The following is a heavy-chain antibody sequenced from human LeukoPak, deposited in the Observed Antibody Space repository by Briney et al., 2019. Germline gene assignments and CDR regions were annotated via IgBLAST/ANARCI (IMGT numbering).Heavy chain of an antibody. D-gene: IGHD6-6*01. J-gene: IGHJ4*02. CDR1: GFTFSSYS. V-gene: IGHV3-48*04. CDR3: ARDKFGFVYSSSSFGGFDY. Sequence: GGSLRLSCAASGFTFSSYSMNWVRQAPGKGLEWVSYISSSSSTIYYADSVKGRFTISRDNAKNSLYLQMNSLRAEDTAVYYCARDKFGFVYSSSSFGGFDYWGQGTLVTVSS. CDR2: ISSSSSTI.